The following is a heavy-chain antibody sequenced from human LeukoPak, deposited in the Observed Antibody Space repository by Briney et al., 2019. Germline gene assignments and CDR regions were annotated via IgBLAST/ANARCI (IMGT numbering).Heavy chain of an antibody. D-gene: IGHD1-26*01. CDR2: ISAYNGNT. V-gene: IGHV1-18*01. Sequence: ASVKVSCKASGYTFTSYGISWVRQAPGQGLEWMGWISAYNGNTNYAQKLQGRVTMTTDTSTSTAYMELRSLRSDDTAVYYCARDQWGSYYPRGYCFDYWGQGTLVTVSS. CDR3: ARDQWGSYYPRGYCFDY. CDR1: GYTFTSYG. J-gene: IGHJ4*02.